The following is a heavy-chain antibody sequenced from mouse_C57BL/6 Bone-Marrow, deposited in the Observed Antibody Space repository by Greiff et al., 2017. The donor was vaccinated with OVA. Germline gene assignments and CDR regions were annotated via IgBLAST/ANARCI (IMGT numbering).Heavy chain of an antibody. Sequence: VQGVESGAELARPGASVKLSCKASGYTFTSYGISWVKQRTGQGLEWIGEIYPRSGNTYYNEKFKGKATLTADKSSSTAYMELRSLTSEDSAVYFCARGLYDYDGGDYWGQGTTLTVSS. D-gene: IGHD2-4*01. J-gene: IGHJ2*01. CDR2: IYPRSGNT. CDR3: ARGLYDYDGGDY. CDR1: GYTFTSYG. V-gene: IGHV1-81*01.